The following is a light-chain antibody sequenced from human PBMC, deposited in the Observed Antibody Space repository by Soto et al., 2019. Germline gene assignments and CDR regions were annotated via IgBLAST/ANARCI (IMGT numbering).Light chain of an antibody. J-gene: IGKJ2*01. CDR2: GVF. V-gene: IGKV3-15*01. CDR3: QQYNEWPMYT. Sequence: EIVLTQSPATLSVSPGDRATLSCRASRTVSSNLAWYQQKPGQAPRLLIYGVFARATGVPARFSGSGSETEFTLTISSLQSEDFAVYYCQQYNEWPMYTFGQGTKLEIK. CDR1: RTVSSN.